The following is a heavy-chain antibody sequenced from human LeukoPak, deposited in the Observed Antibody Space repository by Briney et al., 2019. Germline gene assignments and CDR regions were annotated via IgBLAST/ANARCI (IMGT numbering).Heavy chain of an antibody. CDR1: GLTFTDHY. Sequence: GGSLRLSCAASGLTFTDHYMKWLRQPPGKGLEWLSYINTRGRTIAYADSVKGRFTISRDNAKNSLYLQMNSLRADDTPVYYCARTKSEPTYGQHHGLDNWGQGTLVTVSS. CDR3: ARTKSEPTYGQHHGLDN. CDR2: INTRGRTI. D-gene: IGHD3-10*01. J-gene: IGHJ4*02. V-gene: IGHV3-11*01.